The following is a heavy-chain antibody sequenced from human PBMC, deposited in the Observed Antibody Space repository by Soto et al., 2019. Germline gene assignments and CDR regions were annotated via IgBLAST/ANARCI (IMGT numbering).Heavy chain of an antibody. CDR2: INPSGGST. CDR3: ARKGPKSSSSSVDDY. J-gene: IGHJ4*02. D-gene: IGHD6-13*01. Sequence: VASVKVSCKASGYTFASYYMHWVRQAPGQGLEWMGIINPSGGSTSYAQKFQGRVTMTRDTSTSTVYMELSSLRSEDTAVYYCARKGPKSSSSSVDDYWGQGTLLTVSS. CDR1: GYTFASYY. V-gene: IGHV1-46*01.